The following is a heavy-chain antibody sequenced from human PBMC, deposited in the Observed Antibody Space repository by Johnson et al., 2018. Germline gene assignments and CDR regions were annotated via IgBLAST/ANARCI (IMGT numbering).Heavy chain of an antibody. CDR2: ISKNT. V-gene: IGHV3-11*01. J-gene: IGHJ4*02. CDR1: GFNFSDYY. CDR3: SKIFLFCRGSYLFFDR. D-gene: IGHD1-26*01. Sequence: VQLVESGGGLVKPGGSXRLSCAASGFNFSDYYMTWIRPAPGKVLAWDSYISKNTYYAESLKGRFTISRDNSKTSLYLQMNSLVIEDTAVYYCSKIFLFCRGSYLFFDRWGQGTLVTVSS.